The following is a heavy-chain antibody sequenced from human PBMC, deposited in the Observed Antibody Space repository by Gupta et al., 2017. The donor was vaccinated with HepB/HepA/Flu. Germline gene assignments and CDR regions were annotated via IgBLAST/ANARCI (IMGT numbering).Heavy chain of an antibody. J-gene: IGHJ4*02. CDR1: GYTFTTYH. CDR3: ARGDGSGSYPY. Sequence: QVQLVQSAAEVKKPGASVKVSCKASGYTFTTYHIHWFRQAPGQRLEWMGWINAGNGNTKYSQKFQGRVTITRDTSASTSYMELSSLSAEDTAVYYGARGDGSGSYPYWGQGTLVTVSS. CDR2: INAGNGNT. V-gene: IGHV1-3*01. D-gene: IGHD3-10*01.